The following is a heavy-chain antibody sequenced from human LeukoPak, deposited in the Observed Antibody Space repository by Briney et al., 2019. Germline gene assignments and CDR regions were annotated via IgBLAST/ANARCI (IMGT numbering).Heavy chain of an antibody. D-gene: IGHD4/OR15-4a*01. V-gene: IGHV3-23*01. CDR1: RFTFSSYE. CDR2: ISNSGVAT. Sequence: GGSLRLSCAASRFTFSSYEMNWVRQAPGKGLEWVSTISNSGVATYYADSVRGRFSISRDYSKDTVYLQMNGLRAEDAAIYFCAKDRGAILGEYWGQGILVTVSS. J-gene: IGHJ4*02. CDR3: AKDRGAILGEY.